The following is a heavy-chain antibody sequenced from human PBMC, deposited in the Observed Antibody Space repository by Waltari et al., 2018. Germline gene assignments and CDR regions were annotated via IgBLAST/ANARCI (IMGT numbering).Heavy chain of an antibody. CDR2: IKEDGIDK. D-gene: IGHD3-3*01. CDR3: ARDAIRDGDFDY. V-gene: IGHV3-7*01. CDR1: GFTFNNYW. Sequence: EVQLVESGGGLVQPGGSLRLSCAASGFTFNNYWMSWVRQAPGKGLEGVANIKEDGIDKHYVWSGKVRFTISRDNAKNALYLQMNSLRAEDTAVYYCARDAIRDGDFDYWGQGALVTVSS. J-gene: IGHJ4*02.